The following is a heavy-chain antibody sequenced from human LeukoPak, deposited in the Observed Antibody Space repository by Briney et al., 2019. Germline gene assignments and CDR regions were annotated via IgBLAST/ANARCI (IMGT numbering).Heavy chain of an antibody. V-gene: IGHV1-69*05. Sequence: SVKVSCKASGGTFSSYTISWVRQAPGQGLEWMGGIIPIFGTANYAQKFQGRVTMTRDTSTSTVYMELSSLRSEDTAVYYCAREGQDDSSGFDYWGQGTLVTVSS. D-gene: IGHD3-22*01. J-gene: IGHJ4*02. CDR2: IIPIFGTA. CDR3: AREGQDDSSGFDY. CDR1: GGTFSSYT.